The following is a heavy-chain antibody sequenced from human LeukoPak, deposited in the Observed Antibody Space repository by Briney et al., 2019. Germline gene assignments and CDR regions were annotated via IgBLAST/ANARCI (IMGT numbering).Heavy chain of an antibody. D-gene: IGHD1-26*01. CDR2: IIPILGIA. J-gene: IGHJ3*02. V-gene: IGHV1-69*04. Sequence: ASVKVSCKASGGTFSSYAISWVRQAPGQGLEWMGRIIPILGIANYAQKFQGRVTITADKSTSTAYMELSSLRSEDTAVYYCAREVGATGPGAFDIWGQGTMVTVSS. CDR3: AREVGATGPGAFDI. CDR1: GGTFSSYA.